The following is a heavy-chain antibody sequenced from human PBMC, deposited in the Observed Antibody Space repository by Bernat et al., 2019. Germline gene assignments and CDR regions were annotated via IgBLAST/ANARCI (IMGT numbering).Heavy chain of an antibody. CDR3: TRDYYDTSAFDY. D-gene: IGHD3-22*01. CDR2: ISSGSHYK. J-gene: IGHJ4*02. Sequence: EVQLVESDGGLVKPGGSLRISCAASGFTFSTFTMNWVRQAPGKGLEWVSSISSGSHYKYYSDSVKGRFTISRDNAENSLYLHMNSLRAGDTAVYYCTRDYYDTSAFDYWGQGTLVTVSS. V-gene: IGHV3-21*01. CDR1: GFTFSTFT.